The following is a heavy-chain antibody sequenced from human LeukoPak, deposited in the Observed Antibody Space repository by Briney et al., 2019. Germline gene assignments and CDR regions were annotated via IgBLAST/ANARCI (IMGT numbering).Heavy chain of an antibody. CDR2: IYSGGSK. Sequence: GGSLRLSCAASGFTVSNNYMNWVRQAPGKGLEWVSPIYSGGSKYYADTVKGRFTISRDNSENTLYLQMNSLRVEDTAVYYCAREGLGFPDAFDIWGQGTMVTVSS. CDR1: GFTVSNNY. D-gene: IGHD6-6*01. J-gene: IGHJ3*02. V-gene: IGHV3-53*01. CDR3: AREGLGFPDAFDI.